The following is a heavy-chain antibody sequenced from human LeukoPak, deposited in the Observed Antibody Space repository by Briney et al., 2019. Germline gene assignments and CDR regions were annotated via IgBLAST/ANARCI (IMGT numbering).Heavy chain of an antibody. CDR2: INPNSGGT. V-gene: IGHV1-2*04. CDR3: ARDGANYYGSGSDYYYYGMDV. J-gene: IGHJ6*04. Sequence: GASVKVSCKASGYTFTGYYMHWVRQAPGQGLEWMGWINPNSGGTNYAQKFQGWVTMTRDTSISTAYMELSRLRSGDTAVYYCARDGANYYGSGSDYYYYGMDVWGKGTTVTVSS. D-gene: IGHD3-10*01. CDR1: GYTFTGYY.